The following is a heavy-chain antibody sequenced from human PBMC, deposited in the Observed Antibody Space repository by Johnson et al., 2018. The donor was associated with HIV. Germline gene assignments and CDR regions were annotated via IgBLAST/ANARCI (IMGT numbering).Heavy chain of an antibody. Sequence: EMQLVESGGGLVQPGGSLRLSCAASGFTVSSNYMSWVRQAPGKGLESVSVVYSGGTTHYADSVKGRSTISRDNSKNTLYLQMNSLKAEDTAVYYCARRTYCTGDSCSSGLGTFDLWGQGTMVSVSS. V-gene: IGHV3-66*01. D-gene: IGHD2-15*01. CDR3: ARRTYCTGDSCSSGLGTFDL. CDR2: VYSGGTT. J-gene: IGHJ3*01. CDR1: GFTVSSNY.